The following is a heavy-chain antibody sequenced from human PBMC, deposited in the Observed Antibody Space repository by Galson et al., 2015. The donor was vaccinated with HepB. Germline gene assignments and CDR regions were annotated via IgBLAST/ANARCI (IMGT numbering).Heavy chain of an antibody. CDR3: ARGPDYGDYAPYDY. D-gene: IGHD4-17*01. CDR2: IGSKANNYAT. CDR1: GFTFSGSA. J-gene: IGHJ4*02. V-gene: IGHV3-73*01. Sequence: SLRLSCAGSGFTFSGSAIHWVRQASGKGLEWIGRIGSKANNYATAYTASVKGRFTISRDDSKNTIYVYLQMNGLRAEDTAMYYCARGPDYGDYAPYDYWGQGTLVTVSS.